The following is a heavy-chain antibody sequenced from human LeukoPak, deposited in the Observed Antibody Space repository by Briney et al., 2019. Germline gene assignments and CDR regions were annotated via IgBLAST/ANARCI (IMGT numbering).Heavy chain of an antibody. Sequence: SETLTLTCAVYGGSFSGYYWSWLRQPPGKGLEWLGEINHSGSTNYNPSLKSRVTISVDTSKNQFSLKLSSVTAADTAVYYCARGRWKMDIVVVPAARFDYWGQGTLVTVSS. J-gene: IGHJ4*02. CDR3: ARGRWKMDIVVVPAARFDY. V-gene: IGHV4-34*01. CDR1: GGSFSGYY. CDR2: INHSGST. D-gene: IGHD2-2*03.